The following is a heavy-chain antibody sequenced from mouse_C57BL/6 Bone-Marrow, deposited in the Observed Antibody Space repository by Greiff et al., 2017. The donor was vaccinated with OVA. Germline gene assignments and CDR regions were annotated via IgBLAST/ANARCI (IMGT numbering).Heavy chain of an antibody. CDR2: IDPENGDT. V-gene: IGHV14-4*01. CDR3: TTLTVVA. J-gene: IGHJ3*01. CDR1: GFNITDDY. D-gene: IGHD1-1*01. Sequence: VQLKQSGAELVRPGASVKLSCTASGFNITDDYMHWVKQRPEQGLEWIGWIDPENGDTAYASKFQGKATITADTSSNTAYLQLSSLTSEDTAFYYCTTLTVVARGQGTLVTVSA.